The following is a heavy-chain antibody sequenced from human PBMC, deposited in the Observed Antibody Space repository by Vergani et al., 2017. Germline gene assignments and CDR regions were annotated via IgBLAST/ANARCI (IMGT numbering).Heavy chain of an antibody. CDR1: GFTFSSYG. Sequence: QVQLVESGGGVVQPGRSLRLSCAASGFTFSSYGMHWVRQAPGKGLEWVAVIWYDGSNKYYADSVKGRFTISRDNSKNTLYLQMNSLRAEDTAVYDCAKAHYPHYYDSSGYYYPDYWGQGTLVTVSS. J-gene: IGHJ4*02. CDR3: AKAHYPHYYDSSGYYYPDY. CDR2: IWYDGSNK. D-gene: IGHD3-22*01. V-gene: IGHV3-33*06.